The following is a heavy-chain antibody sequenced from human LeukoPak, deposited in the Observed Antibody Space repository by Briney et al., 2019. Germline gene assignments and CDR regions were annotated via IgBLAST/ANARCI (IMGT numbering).Heavy chain of an antibody. CDR2: ISSSSSYI. D-gene: IGHD2-15*01. Sequence: GALRLSCTASGFTFGDHAMSWVRQAPGKGLEWVSSISSSSSYIYCADSVKGRFTISRDNAKNSLYLQMNSLRAEDTAVYYCAGYCSGGSCPDYWGQGTLVTVSS. CDR3: AGYCSGGSCPDY. J-gene: IGHJ4*02. CDR1: GFTFGDHA. V-gene: IGHV3-21*01.